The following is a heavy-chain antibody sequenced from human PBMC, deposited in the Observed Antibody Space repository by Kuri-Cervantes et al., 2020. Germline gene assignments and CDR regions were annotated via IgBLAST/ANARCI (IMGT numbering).Heavy chain of an antibody. CDR2: ISWNSGSI. CDR3: AKELYYYDSSGYYPFDY. V-gene: IGHV3-9*01. Sequence: SLKISCAASGFTFDDYAMHWVRQAPGKGLEWVSGISWNSGSIGYADSVKGRFTISRDNAKNTLYLQMNSLRAEDTAVYYCAKELYYYDSSGYYPFDYWGQGTLVTVSS. CDR1: GFTFDDYA. D-gene: IGHD3-22*01. J-gene: IGHJ4*02.